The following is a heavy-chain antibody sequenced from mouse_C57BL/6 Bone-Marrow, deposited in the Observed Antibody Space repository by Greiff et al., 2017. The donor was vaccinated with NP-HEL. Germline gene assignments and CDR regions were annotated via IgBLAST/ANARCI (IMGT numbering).Heavy chain of an antibody. Sequence: VQLQQSGAELVKPGASVKLSCKASGYTFTSYWMHWVKQRPGQGLEWIGMIHPNSGSTNYNEKFKSKATLTVDKSSSTAYMQLSSLTSEDSAVYDCARPMECGVYDGYYAGFAYWGQGTLVTVSA. D-gene: IGHD2-3*01. V-gene: IGHV1-64*01. CDR2: IHPNSGST. J-gene: IGHJ3*01. CDR1: GYTFTSYW. CDR3: ARPMECGVYDGYYAGFAY.